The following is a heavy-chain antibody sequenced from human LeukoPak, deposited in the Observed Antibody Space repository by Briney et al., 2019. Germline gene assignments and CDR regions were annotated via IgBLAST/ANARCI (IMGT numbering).Heavy chain of an antibody. CDR2: ISGSGGFT. V-gene: IGHV3-23*01. Sequence: GGSLRLSCAASGFTFSSYAMSWVRQAPGKGLEWVSGISGSGGFTYYADSVKGRFTICRDNSKNTLYLQMISLRGDDTAVYYCAKGGSSWSEIDYWGQGSLVTVSS. CDR1: GFTFSSYA. J-gene: IGHJ4*02. D-gene: IGHD6-13*01. CDR3: AKGGSSWSEIDY.